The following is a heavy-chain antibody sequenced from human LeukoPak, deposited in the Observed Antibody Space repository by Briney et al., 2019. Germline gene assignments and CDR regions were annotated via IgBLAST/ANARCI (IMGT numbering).Heavy chain of an antibody. CDR2: IYYSGST. J-gene: IGHJ6*04. CDR3: ASGFSGYAYYYYGMDV. D-gene: IGHD5-12*01. V-gene: IGHV4-61*01. CDR1: GGSVSSGSYY. Sequence: SETLSLTWTVSGGSVSSGSYYWSWIRQRPGKGLEWIGYIYYSGSTNYNPSLKSRVTISVDTSKNQFSPKLSSLTAADTAVYYCASGFSGYAYYYYGMDVWGKGTTVTVSS.